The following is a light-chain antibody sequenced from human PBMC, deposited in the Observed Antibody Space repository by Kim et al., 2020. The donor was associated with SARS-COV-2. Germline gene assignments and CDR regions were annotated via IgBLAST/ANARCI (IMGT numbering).Light chain of an antibody. CDR2: VDSDGSH. CDR1: SGHSTYA. CDR3: QTWDTGIRV. V-gene: IGLV4-69*01. J-gene: IGLJ3*02. Sequence: QAVVTQSPSASASLGASVKLTCTLSSGHSTYAIAWHQQQPEKGPRYLMKVDSDGSHNKGDGIPDRFSGSSSGAERYLTISSLQSEDEADYYCQTWDTGIRVFGGGTKVTVL.